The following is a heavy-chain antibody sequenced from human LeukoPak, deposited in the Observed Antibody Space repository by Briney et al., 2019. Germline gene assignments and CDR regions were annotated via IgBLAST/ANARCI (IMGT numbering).Heavy chain of an antibody. CDR1: GGSISSYY. D-gene: IGHD3-22*01. CDR3: ARNYDSSGYTTFAY. J-gene: IGHJ4*02. Sequence: SETLSPTCTVSGGSISSYYWSWIRQSPGKGLEWIGHIYYSGSTNYNPSLKSRVTISVDTSRNQFSLKLSSVTAADTAVYYCARNYDSSGYTTFAYWGQGTLVTVSS. V-gene: IGHV4-59*01. CDR2: IYYSGST.